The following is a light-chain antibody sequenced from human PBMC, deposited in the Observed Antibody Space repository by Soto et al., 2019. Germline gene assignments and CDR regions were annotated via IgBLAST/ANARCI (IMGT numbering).Light chain of an antibody. CDR2: EVT. V-gene: IGLV2-14*01. J-gene: IGLJ1*01. CDR1: SGDIGSYNR. Sequence: LTQPASVSGSPGQSITISFTGTSGDIGSYNRVSWYQQHPGKAPKLIIYEVTDRPSGVSNRFSGSKSGNTASLTISGLQAEDEAEYYCSSYTNINTRACVFGTGTKVTVL. CDR3: SSYTNINTRACV.